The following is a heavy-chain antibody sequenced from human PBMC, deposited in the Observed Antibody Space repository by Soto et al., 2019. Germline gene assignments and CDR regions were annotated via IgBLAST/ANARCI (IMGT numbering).Heavy chain of an antibody. Sequence: GGSLRLSCAASGFTFSSYDMHWVRQATGKGLEWVSAIGTAGDTYYPGSVKGRFTISRENAKNSLYLQMNSLRAGDTAVYYCARGMGRHCSSTSCFFDYWGQGTLVTVSS. J-gene: IGHJ4*02. D-gene: IGHD2-2*01. CDR2: IGTAGDT. V-gene: IGHV3-13*01. CDR3: ARGMGRHCSSTSCFFDY. CDR1: GFTFSSYD.